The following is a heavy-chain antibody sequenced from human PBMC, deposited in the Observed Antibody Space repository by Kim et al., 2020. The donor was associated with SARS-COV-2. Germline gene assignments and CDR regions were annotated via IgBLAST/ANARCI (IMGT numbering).Heavy chain of an antibody. J-gene: IGHJ4*02. CDR2: IWIDGIDK. CDR3: ARDVRSYYFDS. CDR1: GFTFSAYG. Sequence: GGSLRLSCATSGFTFSAYGMHWVRQAPGKGLDWVAGIWIDGIDKYYADSVKGRFTISRDNSNNTLYLQIHSLTAQDTAVYYCARDVRSYYFDSWGQGTLVTVSS. V-gene: IGHV3-33*01. D-gene: IGHD3-10*02.